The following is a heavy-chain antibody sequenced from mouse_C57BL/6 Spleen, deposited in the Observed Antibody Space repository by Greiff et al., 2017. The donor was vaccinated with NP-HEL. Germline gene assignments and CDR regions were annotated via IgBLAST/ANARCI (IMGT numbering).Heavy chain of an antibody. CDR1: GFTFSDYG. Sequence: EVKLVESGGGLVKPGGSLKLSCAASGFTFSDYGMHWVRQAPEKGLEWVAYISSGSSTISYADTVKGRFTISRDNAKYTLFLQMTRLRSEDTAMYYCARSTTVVATDAMDYWGQGTSVTVSS. CDR2: ISSGSSTI. J-gene: IGHJ4*01. V-gene: IGHV5-17*01. D-gene: IGHD1-1*01. CDR3: ARSTTVVATDAMDY.